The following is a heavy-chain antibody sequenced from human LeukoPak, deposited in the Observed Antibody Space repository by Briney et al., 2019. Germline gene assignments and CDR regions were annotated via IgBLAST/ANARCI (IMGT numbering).Heavy chain of an antibody. CDR3: ASNSLVHNSGYYYGGGFDY. D-gene: IGHD3-22*01. CDR1: GFTFTNYA. Sequence: PGGSLRLSCAASGFTFTNYAMHWVRQTPGKGLEWVALISSDGSKNIYADPVKGRFTISRDNSKNTLYLQMNSLRADDTAVYYCASNSLVHNSGYYYGGGFDYWGQGTLVTVSS. V-gene: IGHV3-30*03. J-gene: IGHJ4*02. CDR2: ISSDGSKN.